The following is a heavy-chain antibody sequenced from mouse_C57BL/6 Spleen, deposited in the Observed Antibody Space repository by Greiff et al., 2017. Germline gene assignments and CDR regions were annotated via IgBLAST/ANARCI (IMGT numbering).Heavy chain of an antibody. CDR2: IYPGSGST. CDR1: GYTFTSYW. V-gene: IGHV1-55*01. CDR3: GRIPQDYWYFDV. Sequence: QVQLKQPGAELVKPGASVKMSCKASGYTFTSYWITWVKQRPGQGLEWIGDIYPGSGSTNYNEKFKSKATLTVDTTSSTAYMQLSSLTSEDSAVYYCGRIPQDYWYFDVWGTGTTVTVST. J-gene: IGHJ1*03.